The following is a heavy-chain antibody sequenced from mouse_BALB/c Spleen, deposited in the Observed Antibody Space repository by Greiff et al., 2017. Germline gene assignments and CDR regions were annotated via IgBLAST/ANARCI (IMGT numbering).Heavy chain of an antibody. CDR2: IWAGGST. CDR3: ARVKITTDWYFDV. V-gene: IGHV2-9*02. Sequence: VQRVESGPGLVAPSQSLSITCTVSGFSLTSYGVHWVRQPPGKGLEWLGVIWAGGSTNYNSALMSRLSISKDNSKSQVFLKMNSLQTDDTAMYYCARVKITTDWYFDVWGAGTTVTVSS. CDR1: GFSLTSYG. D-gene: IGHD2-4*01. J-gene: IGHJ1*01.